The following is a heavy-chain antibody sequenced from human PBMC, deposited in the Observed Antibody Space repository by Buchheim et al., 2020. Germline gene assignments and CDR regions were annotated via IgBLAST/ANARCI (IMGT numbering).Heavy chain of an antibody. Sequence: QVQPVESGGGLVKPGGSLRLSCAASGFTLSDYYMTWIRQAPGKGLEWVSHVTSSDSRIYYADSVRGRFTISRDNAKNSLYLQMNSLRAEDTAVYYCARKTLGATALDYWGQGTL. J-gene: IGHJ4*02. V-gene: IGHV3-11*01. CDR2: VTSSDSRI. CDR1: GFTLSDYY. CDR3: ARKTLGATALDY. D-gene: IGHD1-26*01.